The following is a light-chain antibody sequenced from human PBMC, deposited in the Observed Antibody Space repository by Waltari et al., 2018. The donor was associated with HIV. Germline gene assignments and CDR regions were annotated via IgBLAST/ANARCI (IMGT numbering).Light chain of an antibody. CDR1: SSDVGDYNY. V-gene: IGLV2-14*01. CDR2: EVS. J-gene: IGLJ3*02. Sequence: QSALTQPASVSGSLGQSITISCTGASSDVGDYNYVSCYQQHPGKAPKVMIFEVSNRPSGVSDRFSGSKSGNTASLTISGVQPEDEADYYCSSYTTSNSHVVFGGGTKVTVL. CDR3: SSYTTSNSHVV.